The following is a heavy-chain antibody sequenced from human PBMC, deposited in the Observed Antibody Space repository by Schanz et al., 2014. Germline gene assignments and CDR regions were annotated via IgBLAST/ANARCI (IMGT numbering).Heavy chain of an antibody. D-gene: IGHD2-2*01. Sequence: QVQLVQSGAEVKKPGASVKVSCKASGYTFTTYYIHWVRQAPGQGLEWMGKINPSSGTTRIAQNFQGRLTVTRDTSTSTAYMELRSLISDDTAMYYCARGIPYCSSTSCSGLDAYDVWGQGTLVTVSS. CDR2: INPSSGTT. V-gene: IGHV1-46*01. CDR3: ARGIPYCSSTSCSGLDAYDV. CDR1: GYTFTTYY. J-gene: IGHJ3*01.